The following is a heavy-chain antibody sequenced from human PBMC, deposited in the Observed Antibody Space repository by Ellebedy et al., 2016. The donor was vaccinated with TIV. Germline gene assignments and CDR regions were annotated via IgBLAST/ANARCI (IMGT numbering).Heavy chain of an antibody. J-gene: IGHJ4*02. D-gene: IGHD5-18*01. V-gene: IGHV4-59*08. Sequence: MPSETLSLTCTVSGGSISSYYWSWIRQPPGKGLEWIGYIYYSGSTNYNPSLKSRVTISVDTSKNQFSLELSSVTAADTAVYYCARTGGYSYGNAFDYWGQGTLVTVSS. CDR1: GGSISSYY. CDR3: ARTGGYSYGNAFDY. CDR2: IYYSGST.